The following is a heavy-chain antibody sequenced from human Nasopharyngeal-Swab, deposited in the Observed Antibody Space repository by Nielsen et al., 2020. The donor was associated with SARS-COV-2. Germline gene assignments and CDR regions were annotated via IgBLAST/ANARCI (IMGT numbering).Heavy chain of an antibody. J-gene: IGHJ6*03. D-gene: IGHD3-10*01. CDR2: ISGSGGST. Sequence: LTCAASGFTFSSYAMSWVRQAPGKGLEWVSAISGSGGSTYYADSVKGRFTISRDNAKNSLYLQKNSLRAEDTAVYYCARGGGGLLWFGELLYPSDYYYYYMDVWGKGTTVTVSS. V-gene: IGHV3-23*01. CDR3: ARGGGGLLWFGELLYPSDYYYYYMDV. CDR1: GFTFSSYA.